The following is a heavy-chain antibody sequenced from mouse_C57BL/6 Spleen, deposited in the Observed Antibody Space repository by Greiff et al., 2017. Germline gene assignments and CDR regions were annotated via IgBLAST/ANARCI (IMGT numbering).Heavy chain of an antibody. CDR3: ARRDSNAWCAY. V-gene: IGHV1-63*01. Sequence: VQLQQSGAELVRPGTSVKMSCKASGYTFTNYWIGWAKQRPGHGLEWIGYIYPGGGYTNYNEKFKGKATLTADKSSSTAYMQFSSLTSEDSAIYYCARRDSNAWCAYWGQGTLVTVSA. CDR2: IYPGGGYT. D-gene: IGHD2-5*01. J-gene: IGHJ3*01. CDR1: GYTFTNYW.